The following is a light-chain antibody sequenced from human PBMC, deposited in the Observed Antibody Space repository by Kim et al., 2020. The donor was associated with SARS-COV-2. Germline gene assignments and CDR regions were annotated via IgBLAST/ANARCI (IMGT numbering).Light chain of an antibody. V-gene: IGKV1-5*01. Sequence: ASVGDRVTITCRASQSISSRLAWYQLKPGKAPKLVIYGASSLQSGVPSRFSGSGSGTEFTLTISSLQPDDFATYYCQHYNSYPWTFGQGTKVDIK. J-gene: IGKJ1*01. CDR2: GAS. CDR1: QSISSR. CDR3: QHYNSYPWT.